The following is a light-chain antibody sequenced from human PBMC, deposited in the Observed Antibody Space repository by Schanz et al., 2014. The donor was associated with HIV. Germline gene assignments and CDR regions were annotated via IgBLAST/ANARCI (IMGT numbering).Light chain of an antibody. CDR1: RSVNSN. CDR2: RAS. V-gene: IGKV3-15*01. Sequence: EIVLTQSPGTLSLSPGERATLSCRASRSVNSNLAWYQQKPGQAPRLLIYRASTRATGIPARFSGSGSGTEFTLTISSLLSEDFAVYYCQQYNTWPRTFGQGTKVELK. J-gene: IGKJ1*01. CDR3: QQYNTWPRT.